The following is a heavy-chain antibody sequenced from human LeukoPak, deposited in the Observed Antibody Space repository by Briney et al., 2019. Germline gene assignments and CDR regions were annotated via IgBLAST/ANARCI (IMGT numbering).Heavy chain of an antibody. CDR1: GYTFTSYD. CDR2: MNPNSGNT. Sequence: AASVKVSCKASGYTFTSYDINWVRQATGQGLEWMGWMNPNSGNTGYAQKFQGRVTMTRNTSISTAYMELSSLRSEDTAVYYCARVSSGWYVAFDIWGQGTMVTVSS. D-gene: IGHD6-19*01. V-gene: IGHV1-8*01. CDR3: ARVSSGWYVAFDI. J-gene: IGHJ3*02.